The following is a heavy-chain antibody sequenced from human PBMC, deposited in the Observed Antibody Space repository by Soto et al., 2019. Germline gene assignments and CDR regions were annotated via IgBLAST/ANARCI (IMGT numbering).Heavy chain of an antibody. V-gene: IGHV1-2*04. D-gene: IGHD3-9*01. CDR3: ATTCAFGGSTIWCMDV. Sequence: QVQLVQSGAEVKKPGASVKVSCKASGYTFTGYYMHWVRQAPGQGLEWMGWINPNNGGTKYAQKFQGWLTLTRDTSISTAYMELSRLRSDDTAVYYCATTCAFGGSTIWCMDVWGQGTTVTVSS. CDR1: GYTFTGYY. J-gene: IGHJ6*02. CDR2: INPNNGGT.